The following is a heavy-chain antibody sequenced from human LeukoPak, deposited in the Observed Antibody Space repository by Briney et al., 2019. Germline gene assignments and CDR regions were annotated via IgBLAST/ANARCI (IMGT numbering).Heavy chain of an antibody. D-gene: IGHD5-12*01. CDR3: ARSYSGYDPVDY. V-gene: IGHV4-59*01. CDR1: VGSISSYY. Sequence: PSETLSLTCTVSVGSISSYYWSWIRQPPGKGPEWIGYISYSGSTNYNPSLKSRVTISVDTSKNQFSLKLISVTAADTAVYYCARSYSGYDPVDYWGQGTLVTVSS. J-gene: IGHJ4*02. CDR2: ISYSGST.